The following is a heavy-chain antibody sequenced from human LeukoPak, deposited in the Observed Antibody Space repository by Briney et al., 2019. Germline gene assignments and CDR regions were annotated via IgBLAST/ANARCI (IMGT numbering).Heavy chain of an antibody. J-gene: IGHJ4*02. CDR1: GGSISSYY. D-gene: IGHD6-19*01. V-gene: IGHV4-59*01. Sequence: SETLPLTCTVSGGSISSYYWSWIRQPPGEGLEWIGYIYYSGSTRYNPSLKSRVTISVDTSKNQFSLMLTSVTAADTAVYYCARGAGWYNYWGQGILVTVSS. CDR2: IYYSGST. CDR3: ARGAGWYNY.